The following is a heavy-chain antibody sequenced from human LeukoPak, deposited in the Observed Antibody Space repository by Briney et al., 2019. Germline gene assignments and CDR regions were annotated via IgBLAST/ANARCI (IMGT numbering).Heavy chain of an antibody. J-gene: IGHJ4*02. Sequence: GGSLRLSCAASGFTFSSYGMHWVRQAPGKGLEWVAFIRYDGSNKYYADSVKGRFTISRDNSKNTLYLQMNSLRAEGTAVYYCAKPVSMVRGVPDYWGQGTLVTVSS. CDR3: AKPVSMVRGVPDY. V-gene: IGHV3-30*02. CDR2: IRYDGSNK. CDR1: GFTFSSYG. D-gene: IGHD3-10*01.